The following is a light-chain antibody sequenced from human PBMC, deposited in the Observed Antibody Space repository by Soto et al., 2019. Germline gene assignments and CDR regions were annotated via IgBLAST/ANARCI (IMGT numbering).Light chain of an antibody. CDR2: GAS. J-gene: IGKJ1*01. Sequence: EIVLTQSPGTLSVSPGERATLSCRASQSISSNHLAWYQQKPGQAPSLLIYGASSRATGIPDRFSGSGSETDFTLTISGLEPEDSAIYYCQQYVSWTFGQGTKVEIK. CDR1: QSISSNH. CDR3: QQYVSWT. V-gene: IGKV3-20*01.